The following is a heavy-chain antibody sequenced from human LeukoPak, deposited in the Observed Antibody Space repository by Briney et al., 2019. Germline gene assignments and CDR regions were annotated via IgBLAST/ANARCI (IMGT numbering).Heavy chain of an antibody. CDR3: ARGRSWSGYPDDAFDI. CDR2: MNPNSGNT. CDR1: GHTFTSYD. V-gene: IGHV1-8*03. Sequence: ASVKVSCKASGHTFTSYDINWVRQATGQGLEWMGWMNPNSGNTGYAQKFQGRVTITRNTSISTAYMELSSLRSEDTAVYYCARGRSWSGYPDDAFDIWGQGTMVTVSS. D-gene: IGHD3-3*01. J-gene: IGHJ3*02.